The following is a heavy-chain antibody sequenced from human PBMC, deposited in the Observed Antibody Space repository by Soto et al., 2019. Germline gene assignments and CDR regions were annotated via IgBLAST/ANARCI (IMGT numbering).Heavy chain of an antibody. CDR3: ARAVYYDILTGPYGMDV. CDR1: GGTFSSYA. V-gene: IGHV1-69*13. Sequence: GASVKVSCKASGGTFSSYAISWVRQAPGQGLEWTGGIIPIFGRANYAQKFQGRVTITAEESTSTAYMELSSLRSEDTAVYYCARAVYYDILTGPYGMDVWGQGTTVTVSS. CDR2: IIPIFGRA. D-gene: IGHD3-9*01. J-gene: IGHJ6*02.